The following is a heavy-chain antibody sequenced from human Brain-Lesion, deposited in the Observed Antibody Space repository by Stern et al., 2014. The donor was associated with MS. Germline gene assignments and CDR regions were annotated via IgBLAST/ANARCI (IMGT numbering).Heavy chain of an antibody. CDR3: ARGRVVPGFQYYATDV. CDR2: IFNSGRT. CDR1: GGSISSGGYY. J-gene: IGHJ6*02. D-gene: IGHD2-2*01. Sequence: QVQLQESGPGLVKPSQTLYLSCTVSGGSISSGGYYWSWIRQPAGKGLEWIGRIFNSGRTSYNPSLKSRVTISIDTSKNQFPLRLNSMTAADTAVYYCARGRVVPGFQYYATDVWGQGTTVIVSS. V-gene: IGHV4-61*02.